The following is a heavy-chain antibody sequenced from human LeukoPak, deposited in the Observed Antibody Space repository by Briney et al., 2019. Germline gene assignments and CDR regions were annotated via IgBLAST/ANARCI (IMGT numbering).Heavy chain of an antibody. Sequence: EASVKVSCKASGYTFTSYYMHWVRQAPGQGLEWMGIINPSGGSTSYAQKFQGRVTMTRDTSTSTVYMELSSLRSEDTAVYYCARDRYDILTGYYEDYWGQGTLVTVSS. D-gene: IGHD3-9*01. J-gene: IGHJ4*02. CDR3: ARDRYDILTGYYEDY. CDR1: GYTFTSYY. V-gene: IGHV1-46*01. CDR2: INPSGGST.